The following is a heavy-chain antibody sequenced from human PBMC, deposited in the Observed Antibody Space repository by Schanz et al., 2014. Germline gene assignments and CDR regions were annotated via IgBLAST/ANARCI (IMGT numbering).Heavy chain of an antibody. D-gene: IGHD2-21*02. Sequence: QVQLVESGGGVVQPGRSLRLSCAASGITLSGYGLHWVRQAPGKGLEWVGFISFDGRNTGYAHSVKGRFTISRDNAKNSLYLQMNSLRAEDTAVYYCARDLNRCGGDCYSGWGQGTLVTVSS. CDR3: ARDLNRCGGDCYSG. V-gene: IGHV3-30*03. J-gene: IGHJ4*02. CDR2: ISFDGRNT. CDR1: GITLSGYG.